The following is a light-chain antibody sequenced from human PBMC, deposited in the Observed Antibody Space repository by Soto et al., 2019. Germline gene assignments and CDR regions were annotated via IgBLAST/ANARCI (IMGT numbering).Light chain of an antibody. J-gene: IGKJ5*01. CDR2: DTS. V-gene: IGKV3-20*01. CDR3: QQYGTSEII. Sequence: FVFTQSPGTLSLSPGERATLSCRASQSLTNSFMAWYQQKPGQAPRLLIYDTSSRASGIPDRFSGSGSGTDFTLTISRLETEDFAVFYCQQYGTSEIIFGQGTRMEIK. CDR1: QSLTNSF.